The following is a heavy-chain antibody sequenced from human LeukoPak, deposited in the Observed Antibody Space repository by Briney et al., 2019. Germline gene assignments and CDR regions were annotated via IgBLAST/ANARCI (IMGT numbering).Heavy chain of an antibody. CDR2: ISPSGTDI. V-gene: IGHV3-11*01. CDR3: AKGLRGYRNFDY. CDR1: GFTFTDTY. D-gene: IGHD5-12*01. J-gene: IGHJ4*02. Sequence: GGSLRLSCAVSGFTFTDTYMTWIRQAPGKGLESLSYISPSGTDISYADSVKGRFTISRDNAKNSLYLQMNSLRAEDTAAYYCAKGLRGYRNFDYWGQGSLVTVSS.